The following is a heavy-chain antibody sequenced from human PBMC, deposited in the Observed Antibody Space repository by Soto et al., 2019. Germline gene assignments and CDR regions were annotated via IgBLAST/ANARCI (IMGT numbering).Heavy chain of an antibody. CDR2: IYYSGST. CDR3: ARSTPYDSSGYYFDY. Sequence: QVQLQESGPGLVKPSETLSLTCTVSGGSISSYYWSWIRQPPGKGLEWIGYIYYSGSTNYNPSLKSRVTISVDTSKNQFSLKLSSVTAADTAVYYCARSTPYDSSGYYFDYWGQGTLVTVSS. J-gene: IGHJ4*02. D-gene: IGHD3-22*01. CDR1: GGSISSYY. V-gene: IGHV4-59*01.